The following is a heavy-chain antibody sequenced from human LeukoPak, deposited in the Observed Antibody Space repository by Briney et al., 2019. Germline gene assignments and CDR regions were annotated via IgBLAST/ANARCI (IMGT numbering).Heavy chain of an antibody. CDR1: GFTFSSYA. Sequence: GGSLRLSCAASGFTFSSYAMHWVRQAPGKGLEWLTVISYDGTNKYYADSVEGRFTISRDNSKNTLYLQMNSLRDEDTAVYYCARERYCSSVSCLRDAFDIWGQGTTVSVSS. V-gene: IGHV3-30-3*01. J-gene: IGHJ3*02. D-gene: IGHD2-2*01. CDR2: ISYDGTNK. CDR3: ARERYCSSVSCLRDAFDI.